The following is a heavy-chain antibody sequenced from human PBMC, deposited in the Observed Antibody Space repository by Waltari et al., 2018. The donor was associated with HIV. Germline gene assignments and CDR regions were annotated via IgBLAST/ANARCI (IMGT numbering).Heavy chain of an antibody. CDR3: ATDFSGMVRAYSYYSLDV. CDR1: GTPLRELS. CDR2: FDPEDDET. J-gene: IGHJ6*02. Sequence: QVQLVQSGAEVKKPGASVKVSCKVSGTPLRELSMPWVRQVPGKGLEWMGNFDPEDDETIYAQKFQGRVTMTEDTSSDTAYMELSSLTSGDTAVYYCATDFSGMVRAYSYYSLDVWGQGTTVTVSS. D-gene: IGHD3-10*01. V-gene: IGHV1-24*01.